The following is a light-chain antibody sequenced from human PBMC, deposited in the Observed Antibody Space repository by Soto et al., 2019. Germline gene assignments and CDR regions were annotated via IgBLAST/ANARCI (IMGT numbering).Light chain of an antibody. CDR3: QQYNDWLWT. J-gene: IGKJ1*01. CDR1: QSVTYN. Sequence: ETMLTQSPATLSASTGERVTLSCRATQSVTYNLAWYQQKPGQAPRLLIYGASTRATGIPARFSGRGSGTEFTLTVTSLQSEDFAVYYCQQYNDWLWTFGQGTKVDIK. V-gene: IGKV3-15*01. CDR2: GAS.